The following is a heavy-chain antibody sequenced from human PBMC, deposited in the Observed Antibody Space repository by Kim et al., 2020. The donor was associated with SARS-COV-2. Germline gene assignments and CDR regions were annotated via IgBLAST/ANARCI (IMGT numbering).Heavy chain of an antibody. CDR1: GYTFTSYA. J-gene: IGHJ4*02. Sequence: ASVKVSCKASGYTFTSYAMHWVRQAPGQRLEWMGWLNAGNGNTKYSQKFQGRVTITRDTSASTAYMELSSLRSEDTAVYYCAREAVGAWGYDFDYWGQGTLVTVSS. CDR3: AREAVGAWGYDFDY. CDR2: LNAGNGNT. V-gene: IGHV1-3*01. D-gene: IGHD6-19*01.